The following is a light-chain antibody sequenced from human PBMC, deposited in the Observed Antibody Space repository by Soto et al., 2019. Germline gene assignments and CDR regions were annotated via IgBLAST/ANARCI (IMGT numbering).Light chain of an antibody. CDR3: QQYNSYSPA. CDR2: KAS. J-gene: IGKJ1*01. Sequence: DIQMTQSPSTLSASVGDRVTITCRASQSISSWLAWYQQKPGKAPKLLIYKASSLESGVPSRFSGSGSGTEFTLTISSLQPDYFSTYYCQQYNSYSPAFGQGTKVEIK. V-gene: IGKV1-5*03. CDR1: QSISSW.